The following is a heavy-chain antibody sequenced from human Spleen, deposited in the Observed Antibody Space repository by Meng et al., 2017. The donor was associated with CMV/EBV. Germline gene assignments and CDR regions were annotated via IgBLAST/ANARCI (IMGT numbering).Heavy chain of an antibody. CDR1: GFPFSTYT. V-gene: IGHV3-30-3*01. Sequence: SGFPFSTYTRHWVRQPPGKGLEWLAVISYDGANKYYADSAKGRSTISRDNSKNTLYLRMNSLRAEDTAMYYGARDGWERIYWHFDLWGRGTLVTVSS. D-gene: IGHD3-10*01. J-gene: IGHJ2*01. CDR3: ARDGWERIYWHFDL. CDR2: ISYDGANK.